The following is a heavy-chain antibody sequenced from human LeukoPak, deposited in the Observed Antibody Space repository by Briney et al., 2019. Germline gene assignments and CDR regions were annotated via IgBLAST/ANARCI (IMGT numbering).Heavy chain of an antibody. D-gene: IGHD3-3*01. CDR2: IDAGNGDT. V-gene: IGHV1-3*01. Sequence: ASVKVSCKASGYTFSDYAMHWVRQAPGQRFEWMGWIDAGNGDTRYSQKFQGRVTITRDTSASTAYIDLRSLRSEDTAMYYCARIPFQRGFWSGYYYYGMDVWGQGTTVTVSS. CDR3: ARIPFQRGFWSGYYYYGMDV. CDR1: GYTFSDYA. J-gene: IGHJ6*02.